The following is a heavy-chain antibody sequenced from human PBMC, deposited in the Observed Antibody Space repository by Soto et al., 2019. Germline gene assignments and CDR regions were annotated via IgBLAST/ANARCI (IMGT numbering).Heavy chain of an antibody. CDR1: GDTFTGYY. Sequence: ASAKVSWKAPGDTFTGYYMRWVRQAPGQGLEWMGWINPNIGGTNYAQKFQGRVTITTDESTSTAYMELSSLRSEDTAVYYCAISYLDTAMVYYYYYSGMDVWGQGTTVTVSS. V-gene: IGHV1-2*02. J-gene: IGHJ6*02. CDR2: INPNIGGT. D-gene: IGHD5-18*01. CDR3: AISYLDTAMVYYYYYSGMDV.